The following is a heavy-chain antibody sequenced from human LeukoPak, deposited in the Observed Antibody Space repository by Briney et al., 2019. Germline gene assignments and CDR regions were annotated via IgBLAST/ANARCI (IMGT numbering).Heavy chain of an antibody. CDR2: INSGGSRT. V-gene: IGHV3-74*01. CDR1: GFTFSSYW. J-gene: IGHJ4*02. Sequence: GGSLRLSCAASGFTFSSYWMHWVRQAPGKGLMWVSRINSGGSRTTYADCVRGRFTISRDKAQSTLYLQMSSLRAEDTAVYYCARVRDDYTYFDCWGEGTLVTVSS. CDR3: ARVRDDYTYFDC. D-gene: IGHD4-11*01.